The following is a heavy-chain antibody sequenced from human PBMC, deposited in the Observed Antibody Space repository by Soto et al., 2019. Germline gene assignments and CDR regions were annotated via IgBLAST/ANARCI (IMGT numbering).Heavy chain of an antibody. Sequence: QEQLVESGGGVVQPGRSLRLSCVASGFTFRSYGMHWVRQAPGKGLEWVAVMSDDESKKYYADSVKGRFTISRDNSKNTLFLQMDTLISEDTAVYYCARTAGGRVRGALDIWGQGTMFTVSS. CDR3: ARTAGGRVRGALDI. D-gene: IGHD6-13*01. J-gene: IGHJ3*02. CDR2: MSDDESKK. V-gene: IGHV3-30-3*01. CDR1: GFTFRSYG.